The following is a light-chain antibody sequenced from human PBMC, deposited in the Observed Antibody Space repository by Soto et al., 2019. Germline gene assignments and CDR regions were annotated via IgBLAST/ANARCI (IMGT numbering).Light chain of an antibody. CDR2: AAS. CDR3: QQLESYPST. V-gene: IGKV1-9*01. CDR1: QGINTF. J-gene: IGKJ4*01. Sequence: IQLTQSPSSLSASVGDRVTINCRASQGINTFLAWYQQKPGKAPKLLIYAASTLQSGVPSRFSGSGSGTDFTLTISSLQPEEFATYDCQQLESYPSTFGGGTKVDIK.